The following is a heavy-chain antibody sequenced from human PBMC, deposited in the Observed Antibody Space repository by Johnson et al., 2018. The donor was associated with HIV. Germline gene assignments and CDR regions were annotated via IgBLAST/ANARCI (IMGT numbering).Heavy chain of an antibody. CDR3: AKSGLFVLVVYAPDVLDI. D-gene: IGHD2-8*02. J-gene: IGHJ3*02. V-gene: IGHV3-30*02. CDR1: GFTFSSYA. Sequence: QVQVVESGGGVVQPGRSLRLSCAASGFTFSSYAMHWVRQAPGKGLEWVAVIRYDGSDIYYADSVKGRFTISRDNSKNMVYLQMNSLRAEDTAVYYCAKSGLFVLVVYAPDVLDIWGQGTIVTVSS. CDR2: IRYDGSDI.